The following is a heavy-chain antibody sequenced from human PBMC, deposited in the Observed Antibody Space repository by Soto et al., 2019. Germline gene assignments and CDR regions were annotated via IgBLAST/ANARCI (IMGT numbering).Heavy chain of an antibody. V-gene: IGHV1-69*13. CDR3: AGSTFSRAARPGAFDF. CDR1: GGTFSSYA. D-gene: IGHD6-6*01. Sequence: AASVKVSCKASGGTFSSYAISWVRQAPGQGLEWMGGIIPIFGTANYAQKFQGRVTITADESTSTAYMELSSLISEDTAVYYCAGSTFSRAARPGAFDFWGQGTMVTVSS. CDR2: IIPIFGTA. J-gene: IGHJ3*01.